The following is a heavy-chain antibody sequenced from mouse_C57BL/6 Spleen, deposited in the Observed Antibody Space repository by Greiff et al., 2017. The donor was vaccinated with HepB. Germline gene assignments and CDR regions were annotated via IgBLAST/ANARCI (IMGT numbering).Heavy chain of an antibody. CDR1: GYTFTSYW. CDR3: ARRDDYDEAWLAY. V-gene: IGHV1-50*01. J-gene: IGHJ3*01. Sequence: VQLQQSGAELVKPGASVKLSCKASGYTFTSYWMQWVNQRPGQGLEWIGEIDPSDSYTNYNQKFKGKATLTVDTSSSTAYMQLSSLTSEDSAVYYCARRDDYDEAWLAYWGQGTLVTVAA. CDR2: IDPSDSYT. D-gene: IGHD2-4*01.